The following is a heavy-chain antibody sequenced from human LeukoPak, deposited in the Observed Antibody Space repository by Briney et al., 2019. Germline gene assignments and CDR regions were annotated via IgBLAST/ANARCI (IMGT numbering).Heavy chain of an antibody. CDR1: GYSFINHY. Sequence: GESLKISCKGSGYSFINHYIGWVRLMPGKGLERMGIIYPGDSDTRYSPSIQGQVTISADKSISTAYLQWSSLKASDTAMYYCARRGYGSGNYYYPNWGQGTLVTVSS. D-gene: IGHD3-10*01. CDR2: IYPGDSDT. CDR3: ARRGYGSGNYYYPN. V-gene: IGHV5-51*01. J-gene: IGHJ4*02.